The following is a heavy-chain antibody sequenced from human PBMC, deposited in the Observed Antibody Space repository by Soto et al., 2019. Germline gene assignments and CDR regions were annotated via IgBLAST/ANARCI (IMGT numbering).Heavy chain of an antibody. J-gene: IGHJ4*02. CDR3: PTDPRTTLPGFGFDE. D-gene: IGHD3-10*01. V-gene: IGHV3-15*07. CDR2: VKSKADGGSG. CDR1: GFPFNNAW. Sequence: GGSLRLSCAASGFPFNNAWINWVRQVPGKGLEWVGRVKSKADGGSGDYAAPVKGRFVVSRDDSKDIVYLQMNSLKIEDTGVFYCPTDPRTTLPGFGFDEGGKGTQVTVP.